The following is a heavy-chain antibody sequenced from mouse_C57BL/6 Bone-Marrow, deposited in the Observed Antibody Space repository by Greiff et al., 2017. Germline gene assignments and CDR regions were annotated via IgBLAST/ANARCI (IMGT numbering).Heavy chain of an antibody. V-gene: IGHV14-4*01. CDR1: GFNIKDDY. CDR2: IDPENGDT. D-gene: IGHD2-3*01. Sequence: VQLKQSGAELVRPGASVKLSCTASGFNIKDDYMHWVKQRPEQGLEWIGWIDPENGDTEYASKFQGKATITADTSSNTAYLQLSSLTSEDTAVYYCTTFIYNSYYWFAYWGQGTLVTVSA. CDR3: TTFIYNSYYWFAY. J-gene: IGHJ3*01.